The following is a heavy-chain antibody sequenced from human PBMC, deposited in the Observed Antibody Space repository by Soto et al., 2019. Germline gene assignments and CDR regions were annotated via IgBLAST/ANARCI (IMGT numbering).Heavy chain of an antibody. J-gene: IGHJ4*02. V-gene: IGHV6-1*01. CDR1: GDSVSSNSAA. Sequence: KQSQTLSLTCAISGDSVSSNSAAWNWIRQSPSRGLEWLGRTYYRSKWYNDYAVSVKSRITINPDTSKNQFSLQLNSVTPEDTAVYYCARDSAIYSYGPHNLDYWGQGTLVTVSS. CDR3: ARDSAIYSYGPHNLDY. D-gene: IGHD5-18*01. CDR2: TYYRSKWYN.